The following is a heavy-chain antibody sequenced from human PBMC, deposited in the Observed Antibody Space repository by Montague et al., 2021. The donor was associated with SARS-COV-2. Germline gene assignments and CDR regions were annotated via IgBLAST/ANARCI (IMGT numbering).Heavy chain of an antibody. V-gene: IGHV4-31*03. D-gene: IGHD6-19*01. CDR2: NYYTGST. Sequence: TLSLTCTVSGGSITGGCCYWSWISPDPGKGLEWIGYNYYTGSTXPNLSIRSRVTTSVDTTQIQFTLKLSTVTAAATAECYCATAEWGGWYFFDYWGQGTLVTVSS. J-gene: IGHJ4*02. CDR3: ATAEWGGWYFFDY. CDR1: GGSITGGCCY.